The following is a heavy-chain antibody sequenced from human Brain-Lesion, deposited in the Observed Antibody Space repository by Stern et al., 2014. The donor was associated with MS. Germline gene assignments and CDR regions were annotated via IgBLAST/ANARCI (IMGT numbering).Heavy chain of an antibody. V-gene: IGHV3-7*01. CDR2: ITEDGTEK. D-gene: IGHD3-3*01. CDR1: GFTFGNYW. J-gene: IGHJ6*02. Sequence: EVQLVESGGGLVQPGGSLTISCTAAGFTFGNYWMTWVRQAPGKGLELVANITEDGTEKNYVDSVKGRFTISRDNARNSLYLQMNSLRVEDTALYYCARVYNTIYGIVTQRGSGMDVWGQGTTVIVSS. CDR3: ARVYNTIYGIVTQRGSGMDV.